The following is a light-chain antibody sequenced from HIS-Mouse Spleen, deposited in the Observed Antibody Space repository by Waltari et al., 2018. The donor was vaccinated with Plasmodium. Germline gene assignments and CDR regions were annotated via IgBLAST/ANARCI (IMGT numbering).Light chain of an antibody. CDR3: SSYTSSSTWV. CDR1: SSDVGGYNY. J-gene: IGLJ3*02. V-gene: IGLV2-14*01. CDR2: EVS. Sequence: QSALTQPASVSGSPGQSITISCTGTSSDVGGYNYVSWYQQHPGKAPKRMIYEVSNRPSGVSNRCACSKSGKTASLTISGLQAEDEADYYCSSYTSSSTWVFGGGTKLTVL.